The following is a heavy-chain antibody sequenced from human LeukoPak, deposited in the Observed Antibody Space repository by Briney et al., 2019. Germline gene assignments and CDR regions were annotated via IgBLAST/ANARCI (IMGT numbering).Heavy chain of an antibody. CDR3: ARLHSSTLDF. D-gene: IGHD6-13*01. CDR2: ISSSYT. J-gene: IGHJ4*02. Sequence: GGSLRLPCAASGFTFSDYYMSWIRQAPGKGLEWVSYISSSYTNYADSVKGRFTISRDNAKNSLSLQMNSLRAEDTAVYYCARLHSSTLDFWGQGTLVTVSS. CDR1: GFTFSDYY. V-gene: IGHV3-11*03.